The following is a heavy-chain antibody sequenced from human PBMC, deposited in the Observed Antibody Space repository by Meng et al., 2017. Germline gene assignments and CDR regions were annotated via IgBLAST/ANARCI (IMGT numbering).Heavy chain of an antibody. CDR3: ARGPKAYYYGSGSLKPRYYFDY. D-gene: IGHD3-10*01. Sequence: SETLSLTFPVFGGSFSGYYWSWIRQPPGKGLEWIGEINHSGITNYNPSLKSRVTISVDTSKNQFSLKLSSVTAADTAVYYCARGPKAYYYGSGSLKPRYYFDYWGQGTLVTVSS. J-gene: IGHJ4*02. CDR2: INHSGIT. V-gene: IGHV4-34*01. CDR1: GGSFSGYY.